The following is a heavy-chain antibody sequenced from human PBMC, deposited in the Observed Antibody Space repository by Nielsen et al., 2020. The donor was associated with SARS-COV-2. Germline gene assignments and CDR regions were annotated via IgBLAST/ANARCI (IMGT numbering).Heavy chain of an antibody. V-gene: IGHV3-7*01. CDR3: ARDREIAMVRGVIYYYYGMDV. J-gene: IGHJ6*02. CDR1: GFTFSSLW. Sequence: GGSLRLSCAASGFTFSSLWMSWVRQAPGKGLEWVANIKQDGSEKYYVDSVKGRFTISRDNAKNSLYLQMNSLRAEDTAVYYCARDREIAMVRGVIYYYYGMDVWGQGTTVTVSS. D-gene: IGHD3-10*01. CDR2: IKQDGSEK.